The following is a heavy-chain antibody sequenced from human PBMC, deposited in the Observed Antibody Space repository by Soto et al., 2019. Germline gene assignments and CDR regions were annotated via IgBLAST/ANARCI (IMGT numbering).Heavy chain of an antibody. Sequence: PGGSLRLSCAASGFTFSDYVMHWVREAPGKGLEWVAVISYEGSNKYYADSVKGRFTISRDNSNNTLYLQMNSLRGEDTAVYYCAKDRAARGPHYFDYWGQGTLVTVS. J-gene: IGHJ4*02. CDR1: GFTFSDYV. CDR3: AKDRAARGPHYFDY. D-gene: IGHD3-10*01. V-gene: IGHV3-30*18. CDR2: ISYEGSNK.